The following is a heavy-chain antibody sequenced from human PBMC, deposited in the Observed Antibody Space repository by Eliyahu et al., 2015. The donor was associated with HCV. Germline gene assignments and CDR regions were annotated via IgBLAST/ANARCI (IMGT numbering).Heavy chain of an antibody. CDR1: RFTFSSYS. CDR2: ISSSSNNI. D-gene: IGHD2-21*01. CDR3: TRTYYYDAFDI. Sequence: EVQLVESGGGLVKPGGSLRLSCAASRFTFSSYSMNWVRQAPGKGLEWVSSISSSSNNIYYADSVKGRFTISRDNAKNSLYLQMNSLRADDTAVYYCTRTYYYDAFDIWGQGTMVTVSS. J-gene: IGHJ3*02. V-gene: IGHV3-21*01.